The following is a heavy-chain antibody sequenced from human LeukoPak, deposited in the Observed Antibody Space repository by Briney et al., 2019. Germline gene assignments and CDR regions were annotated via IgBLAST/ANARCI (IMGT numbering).Heavy chain of an antibody. CDR2: SNPKSGDT. Sequence: ASVKVSCKASGYSFTPYYLHWVRQAPGQGLDWMGWSNPKSGDTNYAQKFQGRVTMTRDTSISTAYMELTRLRSDDTAVYYCWSLYYDTSGDVFNSWGQGTLVTVSS. CDR3: WSLYYDTSGDVFNS. J-gene: IGHJ4*02. CDR1: GYSFTPYY. V-gene: IGHV1-2*02. D-gene: IGHD3-22*01.